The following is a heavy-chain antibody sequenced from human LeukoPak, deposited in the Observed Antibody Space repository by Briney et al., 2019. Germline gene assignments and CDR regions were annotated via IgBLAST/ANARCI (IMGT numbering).Heavy chain of an antibody. V-gene: IGHV4-4*07. J-gene: IGHJ4*02. CDR3: ARGATTVTPAPFDY. D-gene: IGHD4-17*01. CDR1: GGSIGSYY. Sequence: SETLSLTCTVSGGSIGSYYWSWIRQPAGKGLEWIGRIYTSGSTNYNPSLKSRVTMSVDTSKNQFSLKLSSVTAADTAVYYCARGATTVTPAPFDYWGQGTLVTVSS. CDR2: IYTSGST.